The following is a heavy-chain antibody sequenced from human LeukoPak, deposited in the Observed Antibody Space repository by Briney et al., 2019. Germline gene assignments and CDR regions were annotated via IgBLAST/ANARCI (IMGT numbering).Heavy chain of an antibody. CDR3: ARDHSSSWSDAFDI. D-gene: IGHD6-13*01. CDR2: IYYSGST. Sequence: SETLSLTCTVSGGSISSYYWSWIRQPPGKGLEWIRYIYYSGSTNYNPSLKSRVTISVDTSKNQFSLKLSSVTAADTAVYYCARDHSSSWSDAFDIWGQGTMVTVSS. J-gene: IGHJ3*02. V-gene: IGHV4-59*01. CDR1: GGSISSYY.